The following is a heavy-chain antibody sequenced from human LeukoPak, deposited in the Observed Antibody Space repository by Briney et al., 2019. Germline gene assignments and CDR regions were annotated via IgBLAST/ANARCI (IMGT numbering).Heavy chain of an antibody. D-gene: IGHD2-15*01. CDR3: ARAGLLPWDI. V-gene: IGHV4-34*01. J-gene: IGHJ3*02. CDR1: GGSFSGYY. CDR2: INHSGST. Sequence: SETLSLTCAVYGGSFSGYYWSWIRQPPGKGLEWIGEINHSGSTNYNPSLKSRVTISVDTSKNQFSLKLSSVTAADTAVYYCARAGLLPWDIWGRGTMVTVSS.